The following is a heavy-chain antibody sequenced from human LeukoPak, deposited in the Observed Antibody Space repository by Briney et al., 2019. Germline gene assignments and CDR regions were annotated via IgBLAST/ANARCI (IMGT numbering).Heavy chain of an antibody. V-gene: IGHV4-59*11. CDR1: GASISSHY. CDR2: IYDRGST. CDR3: ATVRGYSGYARGTFDY. D-gene: IGHD5-12*01. Sequence: SETLSLTCTVTGASISSHYWCWIRQTPGTGLEWIGDIYDRGSTTYNPSLKSRVTISVDTSKNQFSLKLSSVTAADTAVYYCATVRGYSGYARGTFDYWGQGTLVTVSS. J-gene: IGHJ4*02.